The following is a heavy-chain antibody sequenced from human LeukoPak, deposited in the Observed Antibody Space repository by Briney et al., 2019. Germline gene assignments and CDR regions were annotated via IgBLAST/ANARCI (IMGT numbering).Heavy chain of an antibody. D-gene: IGHD3-10*01. Sequence: GGSLRLSCVVSGFTFSSYGMNWVRQAPGKGLVWVSRITSDGSSTSYADSVKGRFTISRDNAKNTLYLQMNSLRAEDTAVYYCARDGGDDAFDIWGQGTMVTVSS. CDR2: ITSDGSST. V-gene: IGHV3-74*01. CDR3: ARDGGDDAFDI. CDR1: GFTFSSYG. J-gene: IGHJ3*02.